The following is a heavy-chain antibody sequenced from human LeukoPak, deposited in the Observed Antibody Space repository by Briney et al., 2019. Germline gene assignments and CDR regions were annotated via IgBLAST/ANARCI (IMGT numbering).Heavy chain of an antibody. J-gene: IGHJ6*03. Sequence: GGSLRLSCAASGFIFSNYGTHWVRQAPGKGLEWVAFIQFDGSKNYYADSVRGRFSISRDNFENTVYLQMNSLRVEDTAVYHCAKAALAADYYYYYMDVWGKGTTVTVSS. CDR2: IQFDGSKN. V-gene: IGHV3-30*02. CDR3: AKAALAADYYYYYMDV. D-gene: IGHD2-15*01. CDR1: GFIFSNYG.